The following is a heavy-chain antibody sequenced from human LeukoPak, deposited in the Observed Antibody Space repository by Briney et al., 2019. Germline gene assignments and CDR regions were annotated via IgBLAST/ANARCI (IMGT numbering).Heavy chain of an antibody. V-gene: IGHV3-30*18. Sequence: PGGSLRLSCAASGFTFSSYGMHWVRQAPGKGLEWVAVISYDGSNKYYVDSVKGRFTISRDNSKNTLYLQMNSLRAEDTAVYYCAKDREMATILYYFEYWGQGTLVTVSS. CDR2: ISYDGSNK. D-gene: IGHD5-24*01. CDR1: GFTFSSYG. J-gene: IGHJ4*02. CDR3: AKDREMATILYYFEY.